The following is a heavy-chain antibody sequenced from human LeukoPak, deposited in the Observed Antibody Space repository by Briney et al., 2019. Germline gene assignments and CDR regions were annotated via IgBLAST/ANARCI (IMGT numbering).Heavy chain of an antibody. J-gene: IGHJ4*02. CDR2: ISGSSSNK. CDR1: GFIFSSNS. V-gene: IGHV3-21*01. Sequence: GGSLRLSCAASGFIFSSNSMNWVRQAPGKGLEWVASISGSSSNKYYADSVKGRFTISRDNAKNSLYLQMNSLRAEDTAVYYCARGARTIHLGDDYWGQGTLVTVS. D-gene: IGHD5-24*01. CDR3: ARGARTIHLGDDY.